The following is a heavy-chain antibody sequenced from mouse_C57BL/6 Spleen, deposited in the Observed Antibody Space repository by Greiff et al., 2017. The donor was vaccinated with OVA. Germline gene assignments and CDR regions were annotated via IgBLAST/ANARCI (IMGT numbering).Heavy chain of an antibody. V-gene: IGHV1-82*01. CDR3: ANWYFDV. CDR1: GYAFSSSW. J-gene: IGHJ1*03. CDR2: IYPGDGDT. Sequence: QVQLQQSGPELVKPGASVKIPCKASGYAFSSSWMNWVKQRPGKGLEWIGRIYPGDGDTNYNGKFKGKATLTADKSSSTAYMQLSSLTSEDSAVYFCANWYFDVWGTGTTVTVSS.